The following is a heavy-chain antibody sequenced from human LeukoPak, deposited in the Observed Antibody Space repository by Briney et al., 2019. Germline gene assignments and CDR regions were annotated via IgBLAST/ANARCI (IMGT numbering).Heavy chain of an antibody. CDR3: AKDPRDIVVVPAAILQWLVPYYFDY. Sequence: RRSLGLSCAASGFTSSSYGMHWVRQAPGKGLGWVAVISYDGSNKYYADSVKGRFTISRDNSKNTLYLQMNSLRAEDTAVYYCAKDPRDIVVVPAAILQWLVPYYFDYWGQGTLVTVSS. CDR2: ISYDGSNK. V-gene: IGHV3-30*18. D-gene: IGHD2-2*02. CDR1: GFTSSSYG. J-gene: IGHJ4*02.